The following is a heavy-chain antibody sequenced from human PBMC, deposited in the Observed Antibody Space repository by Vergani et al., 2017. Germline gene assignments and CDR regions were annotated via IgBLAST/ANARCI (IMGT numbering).Heavy chain of an antibody. D-gene: IGHD3-3*01. V-gene: IGHV1-69*18. CDR3: ARVAGRGITSSPHKDYCYYGMDV. CDR2: IIPIFGTA. CDR1: GVTFSSYA. J-gene: IGHJ6*04. Sequence: QVQLVQSGAEVKKPGSSVKVSCKASGVTFSSYAISWVRQAPGQGLEWMGRIIPIFGTANYAQKFQGRVTITADESTSTAYMKLSSLRSEDTAVYYCARVAGRGITSSPHKDYCYYGMDVWGGGTTVTVSA.